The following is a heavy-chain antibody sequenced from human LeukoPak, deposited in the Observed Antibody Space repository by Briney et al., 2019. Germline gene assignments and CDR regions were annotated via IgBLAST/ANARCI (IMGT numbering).Heavy chain of an antibody. J-gene: IGHJ4*02. V-gene: IGHV3-30*02. CDR2: IQNDGSDK. Sequence: SGGSLRLSCAASGINFRSSGMHWVRQAPGKWLEWVTFIQNDGSDKYYAATVKGRFTISRDNSKNTVYLHMASLRADDTALYYCAREGGRAVPGRFDQWGQGTLVTVSS. CDR1: GINFRSSG. D-gene: IGHD6-13*01. CDR3: AREGGRAVPGRFDQ.